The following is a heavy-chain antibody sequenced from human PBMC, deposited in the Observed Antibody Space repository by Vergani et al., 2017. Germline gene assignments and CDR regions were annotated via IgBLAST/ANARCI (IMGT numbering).Heavy chain of an antibody. D-gene: IGHD2-15*01. CDR2: MNPKSGNS. Sequence: QVQLVQSGAEVKKPGASVKVSCWASGYTFIEYDIDWVRQAAGQGLEWMGWMNPKSGNSGFAQKFQGRVTMTRDTSISTAYMELNSLTSEDTAVYYCARAPGRRCSGGSCYRGFEYWGQGSLITVSS. CDR1: GYTFIEYD. V-gene: IGHV1-8*01. CDR3: ARAPGRRCSGGSCYRGFEY. J-gene: IGHJ4*02.